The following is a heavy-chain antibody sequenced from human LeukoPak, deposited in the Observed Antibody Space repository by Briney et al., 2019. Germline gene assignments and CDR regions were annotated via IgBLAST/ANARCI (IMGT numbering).Heavy chain of an antibody. CDR3: ARVEGYCSSTSCYGWGDYYYGMDV. Sequence: ASVKVSCKASGYSFTNYGISWVRQAPGQGLEWMGWISDYNYNTHYAQKFQDRVTMTTDTSTNTAHKELKSLRFDDTAVYYCARVEGYCSSTSCYGWGDYYYGMDVWGQGTTVTVSS. CDR2: ISDYNYNT. V-gene: IGHV1-18*01. D-gene: IGHD2-2*01. J-gene: IGHJ6*02. CDR1: GYSFTNYG.